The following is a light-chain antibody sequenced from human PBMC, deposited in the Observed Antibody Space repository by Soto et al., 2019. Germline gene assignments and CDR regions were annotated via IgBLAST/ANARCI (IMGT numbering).Light chain of an antibody. CDR1: QDISNY. Sequence: DIQMTQSPSSLSASVGDRVTITCQASQDISNYLNWYQQKPGKAPKLLIYDASNLKTGVPSRFSGSGFGTDFTFTISSLQPEDIATYYCQQYRNLPLTFGGGTKVDI. CDR3: QQYRNLPLT. V-gene: IGKV1-33*01. CDR2: DAS. J-gene: IGKJ4*01.